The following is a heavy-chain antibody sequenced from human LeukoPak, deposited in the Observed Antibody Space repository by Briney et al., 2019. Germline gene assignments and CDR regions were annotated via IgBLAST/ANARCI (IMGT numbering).Heavy chain of an antibody. CDR1: GYSFTSYW. CDR2: IYPGDSDT. Sequence: GESLQISCKGSGYSFTSYWIGWVRQLSGKGLEWMGIIYPGDSDTRYSPSFQGQVTISADKSISTAYLQWSSLKASDTAMYYCARLELGLRSQFDYWGQGTLVTVSS. J-gene: IGHJ4*02. CDR3: ARLELGLRSQFDY. D-gene: IGHD6-13*01. V-gene: IGHV5-51*01.